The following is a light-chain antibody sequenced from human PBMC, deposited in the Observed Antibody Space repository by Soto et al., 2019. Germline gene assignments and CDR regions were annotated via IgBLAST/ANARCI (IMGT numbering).Light chain of an antibody. Sequence: QSVLTQAPSASGTPGQRVTISCSGTSSNIGSNTVNWYQQLPGTAPKLLIYNSDQRPSGVPDRFSGSKSGTSASLAIGGLQSEDEAAYYCAAWDDSLNGWVFGGGTKLTVL. CDR2: NSD. J-gene: IGLJ3*02. CDR1: SSNIGSNT. CDR3: AAWDDSLNGWV. V-gene: IGLV1-44*01.